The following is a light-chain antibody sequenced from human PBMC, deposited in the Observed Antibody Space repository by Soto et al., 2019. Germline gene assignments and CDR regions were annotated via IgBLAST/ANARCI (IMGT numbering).Light chain of an antibody. CDR2: DVS. V-gene: IGLV2-11*01. CDR3: QSYDSSLINSV. J-gene: IGLJ3*02. CDR1: SSDVGGYNY. Sequence: QSALTQPRSVSGSPGQSVTISCTGTSSDVGGYNYVSWYQQHPGKAPKLMIYDVSKRPSGVPDRFSGSKSGNTASLTISGLQAEDEADYYCQSYDSSLINSVFGGGTKLTVL.